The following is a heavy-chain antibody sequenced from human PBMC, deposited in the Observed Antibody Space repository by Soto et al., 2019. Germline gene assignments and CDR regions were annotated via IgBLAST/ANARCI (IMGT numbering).Heavy chain of an antibody. CDR3: ARDFRPPYGVRYFDY. J-gene: IGHJ4*02. CDR1: GSTSSSNY. D-gene: IGHD4-17*01. CDR2: IYSGGRT. Sequence: EVQLVESGGGLVQPGGSLSSPCEAPGSTSSSNYLTWFRQAPGKGLGWVSVIYSGGRTYYADSVKGRFTISRHNSKNTLYLLMNSLRAEDTAVYYCARDFRPPYGVRYFDYWGQGTLVTVSS. V-gene: IGHV3-53*04.